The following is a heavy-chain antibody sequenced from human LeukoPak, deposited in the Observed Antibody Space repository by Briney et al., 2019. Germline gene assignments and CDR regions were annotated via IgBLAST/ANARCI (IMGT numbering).Heavy chain of an antibody. Sequence: PSETLSLTCDVYGGSLSGYYWSWIRQPPGKGLEWIGEINHSGSTNYNPSLKSRVTISVDTSKNQFSLKLSSVTAADTAVYYCAREKAYYDFWSCYVWGQGTLVTVSS. CDR1: GGSLSGYY. CDR3: AREKAYYDFWSCYV. D-gene: IGHD3-3*01. CDR2: INHSGST. J-gene: IGHJ4*02. V-gene: IGHV4-34*01.